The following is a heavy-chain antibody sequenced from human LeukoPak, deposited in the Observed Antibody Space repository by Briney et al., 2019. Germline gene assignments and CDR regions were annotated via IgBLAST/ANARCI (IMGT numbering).Heavy chain of an antibody. Sequence: SETLSLTCAVYGGSFSGYYWSWIRQPPGKGLQWIREINHSGSTNYNPSLKSRVTISVDTSKNQFSLKLSSVTAADTAVYYCARGLGYSSSWLDYWGQGTLVTVSS. D-gene: IGHD6-13*01. V-gene: IGHV4-34*01. CDR2: INHSGST. CDR3: ARGLGYSSSWLDY. CDR1: GGSFSGYY. J-gene: IGHJ4*02.